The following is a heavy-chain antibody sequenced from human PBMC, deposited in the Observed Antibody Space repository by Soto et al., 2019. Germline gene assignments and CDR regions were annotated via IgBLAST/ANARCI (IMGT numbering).Heavy chain of an antibody. CDR3: ANVRAAAGTHQLNWFDP. V-gene: IGHV4-30-4*01. D-gene: IGHD1-7*01. CDR1: GGSIGSRDYY. CDR2: IYYSGST. Sequence: QVQLQESGPGLVKPSQTLSLTCTVSGGSIGSRDYYWSWIRQPPGKGLEWIGYIYYSGSTYYNPSLKSRVTISIDTSKNQFSLKLSSVTAADTAVYYCANVRAAAGTHQLNWFDPWGQGTLVTVSS. J-gene: IGHJ5*02.